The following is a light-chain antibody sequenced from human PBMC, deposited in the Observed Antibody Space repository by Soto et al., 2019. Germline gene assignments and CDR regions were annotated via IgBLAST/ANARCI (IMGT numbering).Light chain of an antibody. V-gene: IGKV3-15*01. CDR3: QHYIDWPET. CDR2: GAS. CDR1: QSVSSN. J-gene: IGKJ2*01. Sequence: EIGMTQSPATLSVSPGERATLSCRASQSVSSNLAWYQQKPGQAPRLLIYGASTRATGIPDRISGSGSGTEFTLTISSLHSEDFAFYYCQHYIDWPETFGQGTKVAIK.